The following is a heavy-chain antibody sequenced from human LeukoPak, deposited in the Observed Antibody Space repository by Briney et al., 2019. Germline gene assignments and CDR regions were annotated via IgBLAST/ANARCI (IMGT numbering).Heavy chain of an antibody. V-gene: IGHV3-7*01. CDR2: IKEDGSEK. CDR1: GFTFSNHW. CDR3: VRDGDSLDF. D-gene: IGHD2-21*02. J-gene: IGHJ4*02. Sequence: GGSLRLSCAASGFTFSNHWMSWVRQAPGKGLEWVANIKEDGSEKYYVDSVKGRFTISRDNAKASLFLQMSSLRAEDSGVYFCVRDGDSLDFWGQGTLVTVSP.